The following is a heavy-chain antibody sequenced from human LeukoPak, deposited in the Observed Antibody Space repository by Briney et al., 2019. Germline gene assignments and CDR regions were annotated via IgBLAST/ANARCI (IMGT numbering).Heavy chain of an antibody. J-gene: IGHJ4*02. CDR3: ASFDVDTAMVID. V-gene: IGHV1-69*06. CDR1: GGTFIHYS. D-gene: IGHD5-18*01. Sequence: ASVKVSCKASGGTFIHYSISWVRKAPGQGLEWMGGIIPVFGTTNYAQKFQGRVTITADKSTSTAYMELSSLRSEDTAVYYCASFDVDTAMVIDWDQGTLVTVSS. CDR2: IIPVFGTT.